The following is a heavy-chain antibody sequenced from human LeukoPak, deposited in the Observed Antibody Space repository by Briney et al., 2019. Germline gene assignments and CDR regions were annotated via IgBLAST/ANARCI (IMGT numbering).Heavy chain of an antibody. J-gene: IGHJ6*03. CDR1: GFTFSSYS. CDR3: AREHSGYDFPGRDYYYMDV. CDR2: ISSSSRSYI. D-gene: IGHD5-12*01. V-gene: IGHV3-21*01. Sequence: PGGSLRLSCAASGFTFSSYSMNWVRQAPGKGLEWVSSISSSSRSYIYYADSAKGRFTISRDNAKNSLYLQMNSLRAEDTAVYYCAREHSGYDFPGRDYYYMDVWGKGTTVTVSS.